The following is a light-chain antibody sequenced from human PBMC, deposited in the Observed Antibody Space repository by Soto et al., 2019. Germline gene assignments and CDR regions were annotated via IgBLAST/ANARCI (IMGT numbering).Light chain of an antibody. CDR1: SSNIGSNT. J-gene: IGLJ2*01. V-gene: IGLV1-44*01. Sequence: QSVLTQPPSASGTPGQRVTISCSGSSSNIGSNTVNWYQQLPGTAPKLLIYTNNQRPSGVPDRFSGSKSGTSASLAISGLQSEDEADYYCAAWDDSLGGHVVFGGGTKVTVL. CDR3: AAWDDSLGGHVV. CDR2: TNN.